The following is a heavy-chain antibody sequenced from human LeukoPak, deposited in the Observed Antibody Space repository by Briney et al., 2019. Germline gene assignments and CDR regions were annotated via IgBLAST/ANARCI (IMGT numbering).Heavy chain of an antibody. V-gene: IGHV4-39*07. CDR3: ASDYLAVHAFDI. CDR1: GGSISSSSYY. CDR2: IYYSGST. J-gene: IGHJ3*02. D-gene: IGHD6-19*01. Sequence: PSETLSLTCTVSGGSISSSSYYWGWIRQPPGKGLEWIGSIYYSGSTYNNPSLKSRVTISVDTSKNQFSLKLSSVTAADTAVYYCASDYLAVHAFDIWGRGTMVTVSS.